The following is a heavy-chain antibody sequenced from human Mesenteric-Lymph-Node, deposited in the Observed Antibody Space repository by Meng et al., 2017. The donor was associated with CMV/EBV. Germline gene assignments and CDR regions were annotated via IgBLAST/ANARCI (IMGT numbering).Heavy chain of an antibody. V-gene: IGHV4-59*01. CDR3: ARDFRPGLVELHYYYYGMDV. Sequence: SETLSLTCTVSGGSISSYYWSWIRQPPGKGLEWIGYIYNSGSTNYNPSLKSRVTISVDTSRNQFSLKLSSVTAADTAVYYCARDFRPGLVELHYYYYGMDVWGQGTTVTVSS. CDR2: IYNSGST. CDR1: GGSISSYY. J-gene: IGHJ6*02. D-gene: IGHD1-26*01.